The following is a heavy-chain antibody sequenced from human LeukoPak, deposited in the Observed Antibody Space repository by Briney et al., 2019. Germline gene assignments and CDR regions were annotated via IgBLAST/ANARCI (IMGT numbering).Heavy chain of an antibody. CDR1: GGSISSYY. V-gene: IGHV4-59*08. D-gene: IGHD6-19*01. J-gene: IGHJ6*03. Sequence: PSETLSLTCTVSGGSISSYYWSWIRQPPGKGLEWIGYIYYSGSTNYNPSLKSRVTISVDTSKSQFSLKLSSVTAADTAVYYCARTRSYYMDVWAKGITVTVSS. CDR2: IYYSGST. CDR3: ARTRSYYMDV.